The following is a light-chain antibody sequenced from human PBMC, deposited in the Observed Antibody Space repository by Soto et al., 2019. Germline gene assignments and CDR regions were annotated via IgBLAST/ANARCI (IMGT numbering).Light chain of an antibody. V-gene: IGKV3-11*01. J-gene: IGKJ4*02. CDR1: QSVSEF. CDR2: EAS. Sequence: DIELTQSPSTLSLSLGERATLTCRASQSVSEFLAWYQQKPGKAPRLLIYEASNRATGIPARFSGSGSGTEFTLTISSLEAEDFAIYYCQQRSSCSVTFGGGTKVDIK. CDR3: QQRSSCSVT.